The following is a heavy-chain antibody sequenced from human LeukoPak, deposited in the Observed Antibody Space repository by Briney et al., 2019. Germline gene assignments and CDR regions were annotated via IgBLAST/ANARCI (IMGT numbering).Heavy chain of an antibody. D-gene: IGHD2-2*01. Sequence: GGSLRLSCAASGFIFSSYALSWVRQAPGKGLEWVSTISGSGSTRHSADFVKGRFTISRDNSKNTLYLQMNSLRAEDTAVYYCARLDDDVVVPAAIRYYYYGMDVWGQGTTVTVSS. J-gene: IGHJ6*02. V-gene: IGHV3-23*01. CDR2: ISGSGSTR. CDR1: GFIFSSYA. CDR3: ARLDDDVVVPAAIRYYYYGMDV.